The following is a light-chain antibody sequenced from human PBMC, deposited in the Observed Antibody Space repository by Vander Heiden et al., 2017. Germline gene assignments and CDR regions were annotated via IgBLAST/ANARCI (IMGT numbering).Light chain of an antibody. Sequence: SYELTQPPPVSVSPGQTASITCSGDRLGDKYACWYQQKPGQSPVLVIYQDNKRPSGIPERFSGSTSANTATLTISGTQPMDEADYYCQAWDNNIMMFGGGTKLTVL. CDR1: RLGDKY. V-gene: IGLV3-1*01. CDR2: QDN. CDR3: QAWDNNIMM. J-gene: IGLJ3*02.